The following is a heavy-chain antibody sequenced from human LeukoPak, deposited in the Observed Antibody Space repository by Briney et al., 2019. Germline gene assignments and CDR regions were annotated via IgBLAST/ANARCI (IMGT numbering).Heavy chain of an antibody. V-gene: IGHV3-30*18. CDR3: AKDRSPTVTSSYYYHGMDV. CDR1: GFTFSRHG. Sequence: PGGSLRLSCAASGFTFSRHGMRWVRQAPGKGLEWVTVISNDGNKKYYADSVKGRFTTSRDNSKLYLQMDSLRPEDTAVYYCAKDRSPTVTSSYYYHGMDVWGQGTTVTVSS. J-gene: IGHJ6*02. CDR2: ISNDGNKK. D-gene: IGHD4-17*01.